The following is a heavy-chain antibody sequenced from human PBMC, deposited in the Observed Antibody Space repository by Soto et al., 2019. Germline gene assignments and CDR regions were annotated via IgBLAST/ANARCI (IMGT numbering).Heavy chain of an antibody. D-gene: IGHD2-2*01. CDR2: INPNSGGT. V-gene: IGHV1-2*04. Sequence: ASVKVSCKASGYTFTGYYMHWVRQAPGQGLEWMGWINPNSGGTNYAQKFQGWVTMTRDTSISTAYMELSRLRSDDTAVYYFARGVGSTSSRYYYYYMDVWGKGTTVTVSS. J-gene: IGHJ6*03. CDR1: GYTFTGYY. CDR3: ARGVGSTSSRYYYYYMDV.